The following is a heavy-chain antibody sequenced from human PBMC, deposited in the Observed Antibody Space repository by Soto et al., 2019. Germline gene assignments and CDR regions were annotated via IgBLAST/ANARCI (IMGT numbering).Heavy chain of an antibody. V-gene: IGHV3-23*01. CDR1: GFTFSNFI. CDR2: ISGSGDTT. J-gene: IGHJ4*02. CDR3: AKDGCGKADY. Sequence: EVQLLESGGDLVQPGGSLRLSCAASGFTFSNFIMAWVRQAPGKGLECVSTISGSGDTTYYAVSVKGRFAISRDNSKDTVYLEMNRLRADDTAVYYCAKDGCGKADYWGQGTMVTVSS. D-gene: IGHD6-25*01.